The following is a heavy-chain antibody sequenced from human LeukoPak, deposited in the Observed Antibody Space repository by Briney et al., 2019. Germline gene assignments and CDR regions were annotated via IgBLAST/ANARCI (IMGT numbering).Heavy chain of an antibody. CDR1: GFTFSNAW. D-gene: IGHD6-19*01. V-gene: IGHV3-7*05. CDR2: MNGDGSEK. CDR3: ARDKEGVAGPAY. Sequence: PGGSLRLSCAASGFTFSNAWMSWVRQAPGKGLEWVANMNGDGSEKYYVGSVKGRFTISRDNAKNSLFLQMNSLRAEDTAVYYCARDKEGVAGPAYWGQGTLVTVSS. J-gene: IGHJ4*02.